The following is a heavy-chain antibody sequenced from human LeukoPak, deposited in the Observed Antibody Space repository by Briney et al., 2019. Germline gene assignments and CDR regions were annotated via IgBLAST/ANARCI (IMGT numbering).Heavy chain of an antibody. D-gene: IGHD3-22*01. CDR1: GGSISTSSYY. CDR2: IFYSGST. Sequence: SETLSLTCTVSGGSISTSSYYWGWVRQPPGRGLEWIGNIFYSGSTYYSPSLKSRVTISLDTSKNQFSLKLSSVTAADTAVYYCARGDISSGYSEVLDYWGQGTLVTVSS. J-gene: IGHJ4*02. CDR3: ARGDISSGYSEVLDY. V-gene: IGHV4-39*07.